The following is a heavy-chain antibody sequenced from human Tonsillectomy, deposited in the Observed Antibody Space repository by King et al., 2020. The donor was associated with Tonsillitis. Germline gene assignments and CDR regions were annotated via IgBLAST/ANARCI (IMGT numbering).Heavy chain of an antibody. V-gene: IGHV3-30*18. CDR2: ISYDGSNK. CDR3: AKDGLGEYYFDY. D-gene: IGHD3-16*01. Sequence: VQLVESGGGVVQPGRSLRLSCAASGFTFSSYDMHWVRQAPGKGLEWVAVISYDGSNKYDTDSVKGRFTISRDNSKNTLYLQMNSLRPEDTAVYYCAKDGLGEYYFDYWDQGTLVTVSS. CDR1: GFTFSSYD. J-gene: IGHJ4*02.